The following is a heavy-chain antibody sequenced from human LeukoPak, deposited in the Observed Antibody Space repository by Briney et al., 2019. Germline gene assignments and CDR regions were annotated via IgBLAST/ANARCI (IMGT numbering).Heavy chain of an antibody. J-gene: IGHJ6*02. D-gene: IGHD2-2*01. CDR3: ARGYCSSTSCYRGMDV. CDR2: IGTAGDT. Sequence: GGSLRLSCAASGFTFSSYDMHWVRQATGKGLEWVSAIGTAGDTYYPGSVKGRFTISRENAKNSLYLQMNSLRAGDTAVYYCARGYCSSTSCYRGMDVWGQGTTVTVSS. CDR1: GFTFSSYD. V-gene: IGHV3-13*01.